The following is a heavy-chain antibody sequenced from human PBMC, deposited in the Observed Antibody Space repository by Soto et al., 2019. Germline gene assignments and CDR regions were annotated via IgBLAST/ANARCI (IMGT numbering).Heavy chain of an antibody. Sequence: QVQLQESGPGLVKPSGTLSLTCAVSVGSVSSNNWWSWVRQPPGKGLEWIGEIFHCGSTNYNPSLKSRVTISVDKSKNQFSLKLSSVTAADTAVYYCVRELYSSSWYGMDVWGQGTTVTVSS. V-gene: IGHV4-4*02. D-gene: IGHD6-13*01. CDR1: VGSVSSNNW. CDR3: VRELYSSSWYGMDV. J-gene: IGHJ6*02. CDR2: IFHCGST.